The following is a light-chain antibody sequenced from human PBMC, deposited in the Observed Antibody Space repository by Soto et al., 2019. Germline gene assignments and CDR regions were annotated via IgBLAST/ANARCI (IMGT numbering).Light chain of an antibody. J-gene: IGLJ3*02. Sequence: QSVLTQPASVSGSPGQSITISCTGTSSDVGSYNLVSWYQQHPGKAPKLMIYEGSKRPSGVSNRFSGSKSGNTASLTISGLHAEDDADYYCCSYAGSSTLVFGGGTKVTVL. V-gene: IGLV2-23*01. CDR3: CSYAGSSTLV. CDR2: EGS. CDR1: SSDVGSYNL.